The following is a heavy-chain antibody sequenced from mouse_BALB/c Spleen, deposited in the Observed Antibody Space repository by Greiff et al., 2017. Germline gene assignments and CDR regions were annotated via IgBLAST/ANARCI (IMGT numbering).Heavy chain of an antibody. CDR2: IDPENGNT. CDR3: ARELGRGDAMDD. Sequence: VQLQQSGAELVRPGALVKLSCKASGFNIKDYYMHWVKQRPEQGLEWIGWIDPENGNTIYDPKFQGKASITADTSSNTAYLQLSSLTSEDTAVYYCARELGRGDAMDDWGQGTSVTVSS. CDR1: GFNIKDYY. D-gene: IGHD4-1*01. V-gene: IGHV14-1*02. J-gene: IGHJ4*01.